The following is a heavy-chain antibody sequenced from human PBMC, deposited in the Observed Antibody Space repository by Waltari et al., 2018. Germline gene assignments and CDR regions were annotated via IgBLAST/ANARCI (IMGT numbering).Heavy chain of an antibody. V-gene: IGHV4-39*01. J-gene: IGHJ4*02. CDR1: AGSSSNNSHY. D-gene: IGHD7-27*01. CDR3: ARRWRTGGAD. CDR2: SYYSERT. Sequence: QLQLQESGPGLVKPSETLSLTGTVSAGSSSNNSHYWGWIRQPPGKGLEWIGSSYYSERTPYHPSLKSRATISVNTSKTQFLLSLISVTAAETAVSYCARRWRTGGADWGQGTVVTVSS.